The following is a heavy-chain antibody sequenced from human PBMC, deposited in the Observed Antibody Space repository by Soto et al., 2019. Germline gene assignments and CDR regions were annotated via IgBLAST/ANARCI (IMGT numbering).Heavy chain of an antibody. D-gene: IGHD6-13*01. CDR1: GGSISSSSYY. V-gene: IGHV4-39*01. CDR3: ASLAGSWLYDAFDI. CDR2: IYYSGST. Sequence: SETLSLTCTVSGGSISSSSYYWGWIRQPPGKGLEWIGSIYYSGSTYYNPSLKSRVTISVDTSKNQFSLKLSSVTAADTAVYYCASLAGSWLYDAFDIWGQGTMVTVSS. J-gene: IGHJ3*02.